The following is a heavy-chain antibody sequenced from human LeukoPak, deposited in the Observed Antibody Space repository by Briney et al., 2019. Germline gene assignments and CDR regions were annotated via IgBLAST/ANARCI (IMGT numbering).Heavy chain of an antibody. CDR3: ARNTAPDY. CDR1: GGSISSYY. D-gene: IGHD5-18*01. V-gene: IGHV4-59*12. Sequence: PSETLSLTCTVSGGSISSYYWSWIRQPPGKGLEWIGNIYYSGSTNYNPSLKSRVTISVDTSKNQFSLKLSSVTAADTAVYYCARNTAPDYWGQGTLVTVSS. CDR2: IYYSGST. J-gene: IGHJ4*02.